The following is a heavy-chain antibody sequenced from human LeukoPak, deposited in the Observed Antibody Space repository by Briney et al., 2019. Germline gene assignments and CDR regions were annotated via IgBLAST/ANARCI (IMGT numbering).Heavy chain of an antibody. Sequence: ASVTVSCKTSGYTFINYNINWVRQATGQGLEWMGWVNPRNGNTGYLQKLQGRVTMTTDTSTSTAYMELRSLRSDDTAVYYCALVPAAILRIDAFDIWGQGTMVTVSS. D-gene: IGHD2-2*01. CDR1: GYTFINYN. CDR2: VNPRNGNT. CDR3: ALVPAAILRIDAFDI. J-gene: IGHJ3*02. V-gene: IGHV1-8*02.